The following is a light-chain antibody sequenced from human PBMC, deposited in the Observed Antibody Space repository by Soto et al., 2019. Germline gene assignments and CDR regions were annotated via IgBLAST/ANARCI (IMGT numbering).Light chain of an antibody. CDR1: QSISSW. CDR3: QQYNSYAAWT. CDR2: KAS. V-gene: IGKV1-5*03. Sequence: VRMPQSPSTLSASVGDRVSITCRASQSISSWLAWYQQKPGKAPKLLIYKASSLESGVPSRFSGSGSGTEFTLTISSLQPDDFATYYCQQYNSYAAWTFGQGTKVDIK. J-gene: IGKJ1*01.